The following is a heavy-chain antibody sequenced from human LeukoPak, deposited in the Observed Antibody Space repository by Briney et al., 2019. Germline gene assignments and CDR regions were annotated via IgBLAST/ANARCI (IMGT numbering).Heavy chain of an antibody. Sequence: PGGSLRLSCAASGFTFSSYSMNWVRQAPGKGLEWVSSISSSSYIYYADSVKGRFTISSENAKNSLYLEMNSLRAEDTAVYYCARASYAYVWGSYRYITSRYFDYWGQGTLVTVSS. CDR2: ISSSSYI. D-gene: IGHD3-16*02. V-gene: IGHV3-21*01. CDR1: GFTFSSYS. CDR3: ARASYAYVWGSYRYITSRYFDY. J-gene: IGHJ4*02.